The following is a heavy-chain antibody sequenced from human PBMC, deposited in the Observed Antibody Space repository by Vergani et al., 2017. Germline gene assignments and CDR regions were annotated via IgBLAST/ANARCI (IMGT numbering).Heavy chain of an antibody. CDR3: AXRAAPGPRGRGTGN. Sequence: EVQLVESGGGLVQPGGSLRLSCSTFGFTFSSYAMYWVRQAPGKGLEFVSSISTNGGTTYYADSVKGRFTISRDNSESTLHLQMTSLRAEDTAVYYCAXRAAPGPRGRGTGNWGQGTLVTVSS. CDR1: GFTFSSYA. J-gene: IGHJ4*02. D-gene: IGHD6-13*01. V-gene: IGHV3-64D*06. CDR2: ISTNGGTT.